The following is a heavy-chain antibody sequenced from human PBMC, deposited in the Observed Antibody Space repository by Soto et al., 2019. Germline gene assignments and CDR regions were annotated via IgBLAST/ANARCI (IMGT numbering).Heavy chain of an antibody. D-gene: IGHD3-9*01. Sequence: PSETLSLTCAVSGGSINNGGYSWSWLRQPPGKGLEWIGYISHGGNTYYNPSLRSRVIMSIDKSKNHFSLGLKSVTAADTATYSCARTSYDILTGRLDAFDIWGQGTMVTVSS. CDR3: ARTSYDILTGRLDAFDI. V-gene: IGHV4-30-2*01. CDR1: GGSINNGGYS. J-gene: IGHJ3*02. CDR2: ISHGGNT.